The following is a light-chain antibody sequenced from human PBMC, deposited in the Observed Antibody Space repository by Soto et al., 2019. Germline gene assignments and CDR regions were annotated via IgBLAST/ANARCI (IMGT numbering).Light chain of an antibody. CDR1: SSDVGSYNL. J-gene: IGLJ2*01. CDR2: EVT. Sequence: QSALTQPASVSGSPGQSITISCTGSSSDVGSYNLVSWYQQHPNKAPKLLIYEVTNRPSGVSNRFSGSKSGNTASLTISGLQAEDEADYFCCSYAGSSTLIFGGGTQLTVL. V-gene: IGLV2-23*02. CDR3: CSYAGSSTLI.